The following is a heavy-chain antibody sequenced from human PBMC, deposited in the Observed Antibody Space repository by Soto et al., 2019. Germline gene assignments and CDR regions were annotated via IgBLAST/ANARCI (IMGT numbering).Heavy chain of an antibody. CDR2: IGTAGDT. CDR1: GFSFRTHD. CDR3: ARVALDYGDPLFSFFDL. Sequence: EVQLVESGGGLVQPGGSLRLSCAASGFSFRTHDMNWVRQGRGKGLEWVSGIGTAGDTSYSGSVKARFTISIENDKNSLYLQANDLRPENIAVYFHARVALDYGDPLFSFFDLWGRGTLVTVFS. V-gene: IGHV3-13*01. D-gene: IGHD4-17*01. J-gene: IGHJ2*01.